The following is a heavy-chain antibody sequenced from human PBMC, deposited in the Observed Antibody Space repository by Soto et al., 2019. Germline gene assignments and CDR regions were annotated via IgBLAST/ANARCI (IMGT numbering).Heavy chain of an antibody. V-gene: IGHV4-30-4*01. CDR3: ACIFSGGYGYGFYYYGMDV. Sequence: SETLSLTCTVSGDSISSGDYYWSWIRQPPGKGLEWIGLIYYSGSTHYNPSLKSRVTISVDTSKNQFSLKLSSVTAADTAVYYCACIFSGGYGYGFYYYGMDVWGQGTTVTVSS. CDR1: GDSISSGDYY. CDR2: IYYSGST. J-gene: IGHJ6*02. D-gene: IGHD5-18*01.